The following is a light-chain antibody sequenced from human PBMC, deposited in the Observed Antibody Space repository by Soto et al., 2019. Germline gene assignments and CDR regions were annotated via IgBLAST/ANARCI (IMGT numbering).Light chain of an antibody. CDR1: QNVNSN. J-gene: IGKJ4*01. CDR3: QEYNKWPPLT. Sequence: EVVMTQSPATLSVSPGERATLSCRASQNVNSNLAWYQQKPGQAPRLLIYDASTRATGIPARFSGSGSGTEFTLTISSLQSEDFAVYYCQEYNKWPPLTFGGGTKVEIK. CDR2: DAS. V-gene: IGKV3-15*01.